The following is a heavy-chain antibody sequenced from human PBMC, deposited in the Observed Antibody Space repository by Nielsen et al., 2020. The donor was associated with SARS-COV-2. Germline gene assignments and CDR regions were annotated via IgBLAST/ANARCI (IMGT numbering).Heavy chain of an antibody. D-gene: IGHD4-17*01. V-gene: IGHV3-30*18. Sequence: GGSLRLSCAASGFTFSSNGMHWVRQAPGKGLEWVAVASHDGSNKYYADSVKGRFTISRDNSKNTLYLQMSSLRPEDTAVYFCAKVPYGDYGSYFDYWGQGTLVTVSS. CDR3: AKVPYGDYGSYFDY. J-gene: IGHJ4*02. CDR1: GFTFSSNG. CDR2: ASHDGSNK.